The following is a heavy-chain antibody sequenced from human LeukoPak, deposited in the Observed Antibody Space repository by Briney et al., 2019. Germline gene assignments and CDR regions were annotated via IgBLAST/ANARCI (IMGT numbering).Heavy chain of an antibody. CDR2: ISAYNGNT. D-gene: IGHD3/OR15-3a*01. CDR3: ARWTSRSFDY. CDR1: GYTFIKYG. J-gene: IGHJ4*02. V-gene: IGHV1-18*01. Sequence: ASVTVSFKSSGYTFIKYGISCVRPAPGQGLEWMGWISAYNGNTNYAQNLQGRVTMTTDTSTSTAYMELRSLRSDDTAVYYCARWTSRSFDYWGQGTLVTVSS.